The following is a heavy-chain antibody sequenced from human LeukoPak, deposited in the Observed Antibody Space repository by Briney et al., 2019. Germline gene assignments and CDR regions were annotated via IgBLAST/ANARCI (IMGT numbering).Heavy chain of an antibody. J-gene: IGHJ6*02. D-gene: IGHD2-2*01. CDR3: AKARGIVVVPAASPMDV. Sequence: GGSLRLSCAASGFTFDDYAMHWVRQAPGKGLEWDSGISWNSGSIGYADSVKGRFSISRDNAKNSLYLQMNSLRAEDTALYYCAKARGIVVVPAASPMDVWGQGTTVTVSS. V-gene: IGHV3-9*01. CDR1: GFTFDDYA. CDR2: ISWNSGSI.